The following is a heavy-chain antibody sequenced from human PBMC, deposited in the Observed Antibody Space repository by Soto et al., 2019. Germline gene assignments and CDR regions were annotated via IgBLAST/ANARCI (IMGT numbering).Heavy chain of an antibody. J-gene: IGHJ4*02. D-gene: IGHD3-9*01. CDR2: ISAYNGNT. V-gene: IGHV1-18*01. Sequence: ASVKVSCKASGYTFTSYGISWVRQAPGQGLEWMGWISAYNGNTNYAQKPQGRVTMTTDTSTSTAYMELRSLRSDDTAVYYCARDRLRYFHLSEVPFDYWGQGTLVTVSS. CDR1: GYTFTSYG. CDR3: ARDRLRYFHLSEVPFDY.